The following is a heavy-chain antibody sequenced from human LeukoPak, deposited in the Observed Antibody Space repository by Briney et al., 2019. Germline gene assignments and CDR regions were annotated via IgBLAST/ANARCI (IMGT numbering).Heavy chain of an antibody. CDR2: ISSSSSTI. Sequence: GGSLRLSCAASGFTFSSYSMNWVRQAPGKGLEWVSYISSSSSTIYYADSVKGRFTISRDNAKNSLYLQMNSLRAEDTAVYYCARGQACSSTSCYGFDYWGEGTLVTVS. V-gene: IGHV3-48*01. CDR3: ARGQACSSTSCYGFDY. CDR1: GFTFSSYS. D-gene: IGHD2-2*01. J-gene: IGHJ4*02.